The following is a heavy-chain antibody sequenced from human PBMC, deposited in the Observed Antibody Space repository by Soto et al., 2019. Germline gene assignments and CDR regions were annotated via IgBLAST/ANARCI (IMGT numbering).Heavy chain of an antibody. D-gene: IGHD3-10*01. V-gene: IGHV4-34*01. Sequence: NPSETLSLTCAVYGGSFSGYYWSWIRQPPGKGLEWIGEINHSGSTNYNPSLKSRVTISVDTSKNQFSLKLSSVTAADTAVYYCARFNDGSGSYYFDYWGQGTLVTVSS. CDR3: ARFNDGSGSYYFDY. CDR1: GGSFSGYY. CDR2: INHSGST. J-gene: IGHJ4*02.